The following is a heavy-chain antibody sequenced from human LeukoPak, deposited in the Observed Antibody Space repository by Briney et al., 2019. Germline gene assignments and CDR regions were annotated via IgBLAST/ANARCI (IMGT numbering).Heavy chain of an antibody. V-gene: IGHV3-30*04. CDR3: ARVRIPRYSSTSVQGY. D-gene: IGHD6-13*01. CDR1: GFTFSSYA. Sequence: PGRSLRLSCAASGFTFSSYALHWVRQAPGKGLEWVAVISYDGRNKYYADSVKGRFTISRDNSKNTLYLQMNSLRAEDTAVYYCARVRIPRYSSTSVQGYWGQGTLVTVSS. J-gene: IGHJ4*02. CDR2: ISYDGRNK.